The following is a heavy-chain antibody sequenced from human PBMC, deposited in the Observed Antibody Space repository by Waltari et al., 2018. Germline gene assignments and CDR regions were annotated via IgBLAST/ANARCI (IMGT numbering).Heavy chain of an antibody. CDR1: GGSFSGYY. CDR3: ARAPRYYYYYMDV. CDR2: INHSGST. V-gene: IGHV4-34*01. J-gene: IGHJ6*03. Sequence: QVQLQQWGAGLLKPSETLSLTCAVYGGSFSGYYWSWIRQPPGKGLEWIGEINHSGSTTYNPSLKSRVTISVDTSKNQFSLKLSSVTAADTAVYYCARAPRYYYYYMDVWGKGTTVTISS.